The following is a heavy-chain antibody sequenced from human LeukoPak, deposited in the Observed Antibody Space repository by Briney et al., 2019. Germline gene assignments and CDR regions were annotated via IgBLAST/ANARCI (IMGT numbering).Heavy chain of an antibody. CDR2: IYYRGST. CDR3: ARTIAAAGTDPPYFDY. Sequence: SETLSLTCTVSGGSISSSSYYWGWICQPPGKGLEWIGSIYYRGSTYYNPSLKSRVTISVDTSKNQFSLKLSSVTAADTAVYYCARTIAAAGTDPPYFDYWGQGTLVTVSS. CDR1: GGSISSSSYY. V-gene: IGHV4-39*07. J-gene: IGHJ4*02. D-gene: IGHD6-13*01.